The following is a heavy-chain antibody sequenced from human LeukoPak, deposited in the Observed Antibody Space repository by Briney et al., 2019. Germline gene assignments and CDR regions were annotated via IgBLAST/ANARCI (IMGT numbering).Heavy chain of an antibody. V-gene: IGHV1-69*13. D-gene: IGHD3-10*01. CDR3: ARDLTMVRGARYRPYNRFDA. CDR2: TIPIFGTA. CDR1: GGTFSSYA. Sequence: ASVKVSCKASGGTFSSYAISWVRQAPGQGLEWMGGTIPIFGTANYAQKFQGRVTISADESTSTAYMELSSLRFEDTAVYYCARDLTMVRGARYRPYNRFDAWGQGTLVTVSP. J-gene: IGHJ5*02.